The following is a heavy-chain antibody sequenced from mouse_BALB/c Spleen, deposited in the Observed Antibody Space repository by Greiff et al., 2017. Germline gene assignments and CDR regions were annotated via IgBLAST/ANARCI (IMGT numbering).Heavy chain of an antibody. D-gene: IGHD1-2*01. J-gene: IGHJ4*01. V-gene: IGHV2-9*02. Sequence: QVQLQQSGPGLVAPSQSLSLTCTVSGFSLPSYGVHWVRQPPGKGLEWLGVIWAGGSTNYNSALMSRLSISKDNSKSQVFLKMNSLQTDDTAMYYCARDPYDYGWDYYAMDYGGQGTSVTVSS. CDR1: GFSLPSYG. CDR3: ARDPYDYGWDYYAMDY. CDR2: IWAGGST.